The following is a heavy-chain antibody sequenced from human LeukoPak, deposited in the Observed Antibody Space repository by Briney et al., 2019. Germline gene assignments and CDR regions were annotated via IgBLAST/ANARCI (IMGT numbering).Heavy chain of an antibody. CDR1: GGSISSYY. CDR2: IYYSGST. J-gene: IGHJ4*02. CDR3: ATHSGGSGWPPGY. Sequence: PSETLSLTCTVSGGSISSYYWSWIRQPPGKGLEWIGYIYYSGSTNYNPSLKSRVTISVDTSKNQFSLKLSSVTAADTAVYYCATHSGGSGWPPGYWGQGTLVTVSS. D-gene: IGHD6-19*01. V-gene: IGHV4-59*08.